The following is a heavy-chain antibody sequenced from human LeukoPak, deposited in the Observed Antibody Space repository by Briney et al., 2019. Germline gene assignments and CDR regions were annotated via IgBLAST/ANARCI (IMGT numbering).Heavy chain of an antibody. CDR2: IYYSGST. J-gene: IGHJ2*01. CDR3: ARVPARASYFDL. Sequence: PSETLSLTCTVSGGSISSGGYYWSWIRQHPGKGLEWIGYIYYSGSTYYNPSLKSRVTISVDTSKNQFSLKLSSVTAADTAVYYCARVPARASYFDLWGRGTLVTVSS. V-gene: IGHV4-31*03. CDR1: GGSISSGGYY.